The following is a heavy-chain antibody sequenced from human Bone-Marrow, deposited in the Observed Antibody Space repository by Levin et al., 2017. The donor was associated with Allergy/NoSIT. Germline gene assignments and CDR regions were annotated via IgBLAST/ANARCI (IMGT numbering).Heavy chain of an antibody. J-gene: IGHJ4*02. CDR2: INPNSGGT. CDR1: GYTFTGYY. V-gene: IGHV1-2*02. D-gene: IGHD5-12*01. CDR3: ARTFKGLGATIDY. Sequence: PMASVKVSCKASGYTFTGYYMHWVRQAPGQGLEWMGWINPNSGGTNYAQKFQGRVTMTRDTSISTAYMELSRLRSDDTAVYYCARTFKGLGATIDYWGQGTLVTVSS.